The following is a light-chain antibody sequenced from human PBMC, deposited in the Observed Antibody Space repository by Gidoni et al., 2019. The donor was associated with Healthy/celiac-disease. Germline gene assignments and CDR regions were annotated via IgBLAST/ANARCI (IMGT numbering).Light chain of an antibody. CDR3: QAWDSSIHVV. CDR1: KLGDKY. V-gene: IGLV3-1*01. J-gene: IGLJ2*01. CDR2: QDS. Sequence: YELTQPPSVSVSPGQTASITCSGDKLGDKYACWYQQKPGQSPVLVIYQDSKRPSGIPERFSGSNSGNTATLTISGTQAMDEADYYCQAWDSSIHVVFGGGTKLTVL.